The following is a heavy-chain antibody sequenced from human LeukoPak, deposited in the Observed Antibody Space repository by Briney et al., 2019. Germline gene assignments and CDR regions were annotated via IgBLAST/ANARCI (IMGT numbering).Heavy chain of an antibody. J-gene: IGHJ4*02. CDR1: GYTFTSYD. CDR2: MNPNSGNT. V-gene: IGHV1-8*01. CDR3: ASGPSGDGYNRY. D-gene: IGHD5-24*01. Sequence: ASVKVSCKASGYTFTSYDINWVRQATGQGLEWMGWMNPNSGNTGYAQKFQGRVTMTRNTSISTACMELSSLRSEDTAVYYCASGPSGDGYNRYWGQGTLVTVSS.